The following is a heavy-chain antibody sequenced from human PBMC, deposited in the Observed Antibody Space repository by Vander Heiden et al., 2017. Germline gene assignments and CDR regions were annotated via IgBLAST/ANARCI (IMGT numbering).Heavy chain of an antibody. CDR2: IWNDGSDQ. CDR3: ARGCGVACYYIDS. CDR1: GFTLSSYG. Sequence: QVHLVESGGGVVQPGRALRVSCAASGFTLSSYGIHCVRSAPGKGLEWLAIIWNDGSDQRYAYFVKGRFTISRDNSKNTLYLQMNSLRDEDTATYYCARGCGVACYYIDSWGQGTLVTVSS. J-gene: IGHJ4*02. V-gene: IGHV3-33*01. D-gene: IGHD2-21*01.